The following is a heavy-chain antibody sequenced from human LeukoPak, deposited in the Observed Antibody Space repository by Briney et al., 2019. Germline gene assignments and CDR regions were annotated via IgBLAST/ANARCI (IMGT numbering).Heavy chain of an antibody. CDR1: VGSISSGGYY. CDR2: IYHSGST. D-gene: IGHD2-2*01. Sequence: SETLSLTCTVSVGSISSGGYYWSWIRQPPGKGLEWIGYIYHSGSTYYNPSLKSRVTISVDRSKNQFSLKLSSVTAADTAVYYCARGLGYEALNWFDPWGQGTLVTVSS. V-gene: IGHV4-30-2*01. J-gene: IGHJ5*02. CDR3: ARGLGYEALNWFDP.